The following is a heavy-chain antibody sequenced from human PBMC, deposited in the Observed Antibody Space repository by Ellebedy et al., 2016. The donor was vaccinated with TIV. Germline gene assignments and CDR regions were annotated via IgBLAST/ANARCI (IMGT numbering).Heavy chain of an antibody. V-gene: IGHV4-31*03. CDR2: IYYSGST. D-gene: IGHD7-27*01. CDR1: GGSISSGGYY. CDR3: ARGEGELGYFDY. Sequence: SETLSLXXTVSGGSISSGGYYWSWIRQHPGKGLEWIGYIYYSGSTYYNPSLKSRVTISVDTSKNQFSLKLSSVTAADTAVYYCARGEGELGYFDYWGQGTLVTVSS. J-gene: IGHJ4*02.